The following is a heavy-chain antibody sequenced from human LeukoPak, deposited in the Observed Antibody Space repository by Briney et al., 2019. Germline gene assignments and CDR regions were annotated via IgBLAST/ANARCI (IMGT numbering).Heavy chain of an antibody. V-gene: IGHV1-8*01. J-gene: IGHJ4*02. Sequence: ASVKVSCKASGYPFISYDINWVRQATGQGLEWMGWMNPNSGNTGYAQRFQGRVTMTRNTSISTAYMEVSSLRSGDTAMYFCARGRGYSNGWFEADDYWGQGTLVTVSS. CDR1: GYPFISYD. CDR3: ARGRGYSNGWFEADDY. D-gene: IGHD6-19*01. CDR2: MNPNSGNT.